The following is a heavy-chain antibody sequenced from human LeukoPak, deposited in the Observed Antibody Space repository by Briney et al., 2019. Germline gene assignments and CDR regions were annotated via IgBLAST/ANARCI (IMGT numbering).Heavy chain of an antibody. V-gene: IGHV1-3*01. CDR2: INAGNGNT. D-gene: IGHD4-17*01. Sequence: ASVKVSCKASGYTFTSYAMHWVRQAPGQRLEWMGWINAGNGNTKYSQKFQGRVTITRDTSASTAYMELSSLRSEDTAVYYCARVGDYGDYVWRRAFDIWGLGTMVTVSS. J-gene: IGHJ3*02. CDR1: GYTFTSYA. CDR3: ARVGDYGDYVWRRAFDI.